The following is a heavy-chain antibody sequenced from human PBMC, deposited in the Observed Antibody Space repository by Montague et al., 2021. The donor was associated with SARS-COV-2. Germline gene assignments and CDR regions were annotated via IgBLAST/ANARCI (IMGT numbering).Heavy chain of an antibody. CDR3: ARLKRYFDSSGSPSAFDX. Sequence: SETLSLTCTVSGGSITNNIDYWAWIRQPPGEGLEWIGSIYYTGNTYYNPSLKSRVTISVVTSKNHFTLKLSSVTAAETAVYYCARLKRYFDSSGSPSAFDXWGQGTKVTVSS. CDR2: IYYTGNT. J-gene: IGHJ3*01. CDR1: GGSITNNIDY. V-gene: IGHV4-39*02. D-gene: IGHD3-22*01.